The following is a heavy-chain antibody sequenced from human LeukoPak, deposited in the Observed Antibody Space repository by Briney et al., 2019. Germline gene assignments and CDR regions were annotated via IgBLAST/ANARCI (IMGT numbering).Heavy chain of an antibody. CDR3: ARANPLYCSSTTCLFDY. D-gene: IGHD2-2*01. J-gene: IGHJ4*02. Sequence: ASVKVSCKASGYTFTGYSMHWVPQAPGQGFEWMGWINPNSGDTNYAQKFQGRVTMTRDTSISTAHMELSRLRSDDTAVYYCARANPLYCSSTTCLFDYWGQGTLVTVSS. CDR1: GYTFTGYS. CDR2: INPNSGDT. V-gene: IGHV1-2*02.